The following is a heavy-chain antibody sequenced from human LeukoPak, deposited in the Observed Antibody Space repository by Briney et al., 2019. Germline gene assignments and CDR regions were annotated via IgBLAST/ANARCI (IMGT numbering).Heavy chain of an antibody. CDR3: ARDWRMITFGGPHYWFDP. CDR2: INPSGGST. J-gene: IGHJ5*02. CDR1: GYTFTSYY. Sequence: ASVKVSCKASGYTFTSYYMHWVRQAPGQGLEWMGIINPSGGSTSYAQKFQGRVTMTRDMSTSTVYMELSSLRSEDTAVYYCARDWRMITFGGPHYWFDPWGQGTLVTVSS. D-gene: IGHD3-16*01. V-gene: IGHV1-46*01.